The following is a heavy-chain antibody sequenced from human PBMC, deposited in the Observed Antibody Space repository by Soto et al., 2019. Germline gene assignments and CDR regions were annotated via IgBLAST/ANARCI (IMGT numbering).Heavy chain of an antibody. V-gene: IGHV3-23*01. CDR2: ISGSGGST. Sequence: EVQLLESGGGLVQPGGSLRLSCAASGFTFSSYAMSWVRQAPGKGLEWVSAISGSGGSTYYADSVKGRFTISRDNSKNTLNLQMNSLRAEDTAVYYCAKYMARGSGSRNNWFDPWGQGTLVTVSS. CDR3: AKYMARGSGSRNNWFDP. J-gene: IGHJ5*02. D-gene: IGHD3-10*01. CDR1: GFTFSSYA.